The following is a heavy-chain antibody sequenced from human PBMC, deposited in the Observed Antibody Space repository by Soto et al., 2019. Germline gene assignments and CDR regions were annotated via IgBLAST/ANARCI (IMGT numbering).Heavy chain of an antibody. V-gene: IGHV1-18*01. J-gene: IGHJ6*02. CDR1: GYTFITYG. CDR3: AKDAPPGSKRARDYYSALDV. Sequence: ASVKVSCKASGYTFITYGISWVRQAPGQGLEWMGWISSYNGNTNYAQKLQGRVTMTTDASTTTAYMELRSLRSDDTAVYYCAKDAPPGSKRARDYYSALDVWGQGTTVTVSS. D-gene: IGHD6-6*01. CDR2: ISSYNGNT.